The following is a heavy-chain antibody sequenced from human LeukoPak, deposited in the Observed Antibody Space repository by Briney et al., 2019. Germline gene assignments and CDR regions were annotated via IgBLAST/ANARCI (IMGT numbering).Heavy chain of an antibody. D-gene: IGHD3-22*01. J-gene: IGHJ3*02. CDR3: ARALYYYDSSGLLDI. CDR2: VNPYSGAT. Sequence: ASVKVSCTASGSTFTHYRLLWVRQAHGQGLEWMGWVNPYSGATNYQQYFQGRVTMTRHTSTSTVYMELSSLRSEDTAVYYCARALYYYDSSGLLDIWGQGTVVTVSS. V-gene: IGHV1-2*02. CDR1: GSTFTHYR.